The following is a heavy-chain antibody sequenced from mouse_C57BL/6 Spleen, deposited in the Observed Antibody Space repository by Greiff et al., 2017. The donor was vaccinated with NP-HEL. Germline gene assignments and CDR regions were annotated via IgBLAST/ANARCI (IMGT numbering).Heavy chain of an antibody. CDR2: ISYDGSN. CDR1: GYSITSGYY. J-gene: IGHJ1*03. V-gene: IGHV3-6*01. D-gene: IGHD2-4*01. Sequence: EVQLQESGPGLVKPSQSLSLTCSVTGYSITSGYYWNWIRQFPGNKLEWMGYISYDGSNNYNPSLKNRIPITRDTSKNQFFLKLNSVTTEDTATYYCARDKIYYDYDGNWYFDVWGTGTTVTVSS. CDR3: ARDKIYYDYDGNWYFDV.